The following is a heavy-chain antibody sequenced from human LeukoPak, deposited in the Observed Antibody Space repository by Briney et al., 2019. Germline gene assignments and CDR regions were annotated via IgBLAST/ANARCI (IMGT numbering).Heavy chain of an antibody. CDR1: GGSISTYY. V-gene: IGHV4-59*01. J-gene: IGHJ4*02. Sequence: PSETLSLTCTVSGGSISTYYWSWIRQPPGKRLEWIGYIHYIGSTNYNPSLNNRVTISIDRSRNQFSLKLNSVTPADTAVYYCARAPQDGSNWSHYFDHWGRGALVTVSS. CDR3: ARAPQDGSNWSHYFDH. D-gene: IGHD6-13*01. CDR2: IHYIGST.